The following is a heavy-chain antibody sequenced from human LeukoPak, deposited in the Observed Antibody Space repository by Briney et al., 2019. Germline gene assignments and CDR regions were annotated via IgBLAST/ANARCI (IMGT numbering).Heavy chain of an antibody. D-gene: IGHD3-3*01. CDR2: IYHTGST. Sequence: SETLSLTCTISGGSVSDYYWSWIRQSPGKGLEWIGYIYHTGSTSYSPSLKSRVTISADTSQNQFSLKLSSVTAADTAVYYCARDRNTDFWSGYYTNYFDYWGQGTLVTVSS. CDR3: ARDRNTDFWSGYYTNYFDY. J-gene: IGHJ4*02. CDR1: GGSVSDYY. V-gene: IGHV4-59*02.